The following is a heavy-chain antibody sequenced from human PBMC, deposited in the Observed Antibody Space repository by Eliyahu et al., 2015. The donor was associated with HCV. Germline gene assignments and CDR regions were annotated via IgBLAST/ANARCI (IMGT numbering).Heavy chain of an antibody. CDR3: ARGQSIAARPGDY. Sequence: QVQLQQWGAGLLKPSETLSLTCAVYGGSFSGYYWSWIRQPPGKGLEWIGEINHSGSTNYNPSLKSRVTISVDTSKNQFSLKLSSVTAADTAVYYCARGQSIAARPGDYWGQGTLVTVSS. CDR1: GGSFSGYY. V-gene: IGHV4-34*02. CDR2: INHSGST. D-gene: IGHD6-6*01. J-gene: IGHJ4*02.